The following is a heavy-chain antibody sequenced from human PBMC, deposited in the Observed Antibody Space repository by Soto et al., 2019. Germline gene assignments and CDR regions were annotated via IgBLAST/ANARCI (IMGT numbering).Heavy chain of an antibody. J-gene: IGHJ4*02. CDR1: GFSLSTSGVG. Sequence: QITLKESGPTLVKPTQTLTLTCTFSGFSLSTSGVGVGWIRQPPGKALEWLALIYWDDDKRYSPSLKSRLTINKDTFNNQVVLTMTNMDPVDTATYYCAHRPSYCSGGSCYSGFDYWGQGTLVTVSS. D-gene: IGHD2-15*01. V-gene: IGHV2-5*02. CDR3: AHRPSYCSGGSCYSGFDY. CDR2: IYWDDDK.